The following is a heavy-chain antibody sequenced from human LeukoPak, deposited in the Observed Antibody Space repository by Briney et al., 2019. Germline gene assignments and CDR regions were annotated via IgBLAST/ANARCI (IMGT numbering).Heavy chain of an antibody. D-gene: IGHD5-18*01. V-gene: IGHV4-59*01. CDR1: GAPSTDV. J-gene: IGHJ4*02. CDR3: ARQSRHHIRGDSYSLPVDFDY. Sequence: SQTLSLSRAVSLGAPSTDVWSCVARPPGTGLEGIGYIYYSGRSNTNPSLKSQVTMSVDTSKNKFSVNLTSVTAADTAVYFCARQSRHHIRGDSYSLPVDFDYWGQGTLVTVSS. CDR2: IYYSGRS.